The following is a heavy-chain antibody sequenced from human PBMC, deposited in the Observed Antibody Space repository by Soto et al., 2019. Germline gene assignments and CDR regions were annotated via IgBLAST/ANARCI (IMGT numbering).Heavy chain of an antibody. J-gene: IGHJ5*02. V-gene: IGHV1-18*01. CDR2: ISAYNGNT. D-gene: IGHD6-19*01. CDR3: AREPIAVAEYNWFDP. CDR1: GYTFTSYG. Sequence: QVQLVQSGAEVKKPGASVKVSCKASGYTFTSYGISWVRQAPGQGLEWMGWISAYNGNTNYAQKLQGRVTMTTDTSTSTAYRELRSLRSDDTAVYYCAREPIAVAEYNWFDPWGQGTLVTVSS.